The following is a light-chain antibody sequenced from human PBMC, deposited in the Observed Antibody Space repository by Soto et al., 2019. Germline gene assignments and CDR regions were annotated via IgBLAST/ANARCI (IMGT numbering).Light chain of an antibody. V-gene: IGKV1-39*01. J-gene: IGKJ2*01. CDR2: ETS. CDR3: QQSCSPPYT. Sequence: IQMTQSPSSLSASVGDRVTITCRASQSLSSRLTWYQQKPGEAPKLLIYETSSLHSGVPSRFSGSGSETDFTLTINSLQPEDFATYYCQQSCSPPYTFGQGTKLEIK. CDR1: QSLSSR.